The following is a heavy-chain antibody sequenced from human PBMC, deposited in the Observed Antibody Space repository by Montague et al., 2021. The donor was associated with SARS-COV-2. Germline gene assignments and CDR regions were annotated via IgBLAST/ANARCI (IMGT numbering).Heavy chain of an antibody. D-gene: IGHD4-23*01. Sequence: SETLSLTCAVYGGPFSDYYCTWIRQSPGQGQEWIAEINHSGTTNYNFNPSLRSRVTISVDTSKSQFSLKLSSVTAADTGVYYCARWDPQTLTLIGLRGKSASDYWGQGTLVTVSS. CDR1: GGPFSDYY. CDR2: INHSGTT. J-gene: IGHJ4*02. V-gene: IGHV4-34*01. CDR3: ARWDPQTLTLIGLRGKSASDY.